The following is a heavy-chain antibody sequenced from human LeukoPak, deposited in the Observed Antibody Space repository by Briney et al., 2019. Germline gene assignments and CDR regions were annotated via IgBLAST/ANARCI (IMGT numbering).Heavy chain of an antibody. D-gene: IGHD4-11*01. J-gene: IGHJ4*02. Sequence: GRSLRLSCAASGFTFSSYGMHWVRQSPGKGLEWVSSVSDSGVNTYYAGSVRGRFTVSRDNFKNILYLQMNSLTVEDTAFYYCSKGRGSTLTNIDFWGQGALVTVSS. CDR2: VSDSGVNT. V-gene: IGHV3-23*01. CDR1: GFTFSSYG. CDR3: SKGRGSTLTNIDF.